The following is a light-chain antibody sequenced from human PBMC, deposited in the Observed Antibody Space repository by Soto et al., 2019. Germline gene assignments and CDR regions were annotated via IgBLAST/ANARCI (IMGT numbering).Light chain of an antibody. CDR2: DDN. Sequence: QSFLTQPPSVSAAPGQKVTISCSGSISNIGGNSVSWYQQLPGTAPKLLIYDDNKLPSWIPDRFSGSKSGTSATLGITGFQTGDEADYYCGSWDSSLSAYVFGTGTKVTVL. CDR1: ISNIGGNS. V-gene: IGLV1-51*01. CDR3: GSWDSSLSAYV. J-gene: IGLJ1*01.